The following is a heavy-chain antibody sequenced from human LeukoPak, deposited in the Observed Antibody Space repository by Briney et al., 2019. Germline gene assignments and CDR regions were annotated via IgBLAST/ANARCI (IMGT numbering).Heavy chain of an antibody. V-gene: IGHV3-21*06. CDR3: LRGDRRAY. CDR2: IYSSGGYM. Sequence: GGSLRLSCEASGCTFNTYSMNWARQAPGKGLEWVSSIYSSGGYMFYADSVKGRFIIARENAKNSLYLQINSLRAEDTAFYYCLRGDRRAYCGQGTLVTVSS. J-gene: IGHJ4*02. CDR1: GCTFNTYS.